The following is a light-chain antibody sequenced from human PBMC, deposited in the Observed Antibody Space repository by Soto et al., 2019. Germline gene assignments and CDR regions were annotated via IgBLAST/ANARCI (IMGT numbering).Light chain of an antibody. CDR1: SSDVGTYNL. CDR3: CSYAGSSPYV. J-gene: IGLJ1*01. Sequence: QSALTQPASVSGSPGQSITISCTGTSSDVGTYNLVSWYQQHPGKAPKLIIYEANKRPSGISDRFSGSTSGSTASLTISGLQAEVEADYHCCSYAGSSPYVFGTGTKLTVL. CDR2: EAN. V-gene: IGLV2-23*01.